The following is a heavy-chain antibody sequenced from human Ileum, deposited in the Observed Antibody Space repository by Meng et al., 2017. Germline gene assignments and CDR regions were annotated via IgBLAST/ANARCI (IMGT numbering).Heavy chain of an antibody. J-gene: IGHJ4*02. CDR1: GGSVSSSCYQ. D-gene: IGHD7-27*01. CDR3: ARDHWGSLDY. Sequence: QVTLKESGTGLVRPSVTLSLIGSVSGGSVSSSCYQWGSLRQPPGKGLEWIGYASTNYNPSLKSRVTISVDTSKNQFSLKLTSVTAADTAVHYCARDHWGSLDYWGQGVLVTVSS. V-gene: IGHV4-61*01. CDR2: AST.